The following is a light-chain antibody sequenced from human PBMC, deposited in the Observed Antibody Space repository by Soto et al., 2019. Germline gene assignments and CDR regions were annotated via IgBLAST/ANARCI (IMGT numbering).Light chain of an antibody. CDR3: SSYAGRNNFYV. V-gene: IGLV2-8*01. CDR1: SSDVGGYDY. J-gene: IGLJ1*01. CDR2: EVS. Sequence: QSALTQPPSASGSPGQSVTISCTGTSSDVGGYDYVSWYQQYPGKAPKLMIYEVSKRPSGVPDRFSGSKSGNTASLTVSGLQAEDEADYYCSSYAGRNNFYVFGTGTKVTVL.